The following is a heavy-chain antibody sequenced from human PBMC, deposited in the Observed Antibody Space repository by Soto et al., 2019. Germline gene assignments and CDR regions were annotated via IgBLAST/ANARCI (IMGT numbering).Heavy chain of an antibody. J-gene: IGHJ4*02. CDR1: GFTFSSYA. CDR2: INSNGGST. V-gene: IGHV3-64*01. Sequence: EVQLVESGGGLVQPGGSLRLSCAASGFTFSSYAMYWVRQAPGKGLEYVSAINSNGGSTYYPNSVKGRFTISRDNSKNTLYLQMGSLRAEDMAVYYCARTSQYYFDYWGQGTLVTVSS. CDR3: ARTSQYYFDY.